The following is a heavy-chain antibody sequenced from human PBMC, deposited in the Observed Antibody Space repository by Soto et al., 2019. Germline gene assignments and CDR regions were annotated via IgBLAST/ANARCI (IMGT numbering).Heavy chain of an antibody. V-gene: IGHV1-18*01. CDR2: ISGYNGNA. CDR3: AREGSYGWYDC. D-gene: IGHD2-15*01. J-gene: IGHJ5*01. Sequence: QVQLVQSGAEVRKPGASVKVSCKASGYTFSSHGIIWVRQVPGQGLEWMGWISGYNGNAKYSQRFPGRVTMTTDTATSTGYMDLRSLGSDDTAGYYCAREGSYGWYDCWGQGTLVTVSS. CDR1: GYTFSSHG.